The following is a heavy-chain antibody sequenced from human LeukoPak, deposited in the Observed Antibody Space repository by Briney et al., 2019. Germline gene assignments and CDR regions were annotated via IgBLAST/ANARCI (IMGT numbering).Heavy chain of an antibody. V-gene: IGHV4-59*01. CDR2: IYYSGST. CDR1: GGSFSGYY. D-gene: IGHD1-26*01. Sequence: SETLSLTCAVYGGSFSGYYWSWIRQPPGKGLEWIGYIYYSGSTNYNPSLKSRITISVDTSKNQFSLKLSSVTAADTAVYYCARSSRGSYQVFDYWGQGTLVTVSS. J-gene: IGHJ4*02. CDR3: ARSSRGSYQVFDY.